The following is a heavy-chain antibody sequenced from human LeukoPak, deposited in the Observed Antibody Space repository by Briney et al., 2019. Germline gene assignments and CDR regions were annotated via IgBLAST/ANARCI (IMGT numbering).Heavy chain of an antibody. Sequence: PGGSLRLSCAASGFTFSSYAMSWVRQAPGKGLEWVSSISISRSNIYYADAVKGRFTISRDNAKNSLYLQMNSLRAEDTAVYYCARDPSYFGSGSSYSPGGMDVWGQGTTVTVSS. CDR2: ISISRSNI. J-gene: IGHJ6*02. D-gene: IGHD3-10*01. CDR3: ARDPSYFGSGSSYSPGGMDV. V-gene: IGHV3-21*06. CDR1: GFTFSSYA.